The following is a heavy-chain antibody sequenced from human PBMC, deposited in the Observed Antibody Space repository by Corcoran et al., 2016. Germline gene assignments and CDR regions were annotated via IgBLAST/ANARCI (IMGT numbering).Heavy chain of an antibody. Sequence: QLQLQESGPGLVKPSETLSLTCTVSGGSISSSSYYWGWIRQPPGKGLEWIGSIYYSGSTYYNPSLKSRVTISVDTSKNQFSLKLSSVTAADTAVYSCARGYDGWLTWDLFDPWGQGTLVTVSS. J-gene: IGHJ5*02. V-gene: IGHV4-39*07. CDR3: ARGYDGWLTWDLFDP. D-gene: IGHD3-16*01. CDR2: IYYSGST. CDR1: GGSISSSSYY.